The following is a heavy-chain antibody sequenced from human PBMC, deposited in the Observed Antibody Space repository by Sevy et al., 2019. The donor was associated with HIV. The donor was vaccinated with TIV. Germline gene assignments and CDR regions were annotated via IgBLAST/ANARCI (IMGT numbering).Heavy chain of an antibody. V-gene: IGHV4-61*02. D-gene: IGHD1-26*01. J-gene: IGHJ6*02. CDR1: GDSISSGNHW. Sequence: SETLSLTCTVSGDSISSGNHWWSWIRQPAGKGLEWIGRIYTSGRTIYNPVLRSRVTMSVYTSTNQFFLNLNSVTAADTAVYYCARDGIRRDYYHGMDVWGQGTTVTVSS. CDR2: IYTSGRT. CDR3: ARDGIRRDYYHGMDV.